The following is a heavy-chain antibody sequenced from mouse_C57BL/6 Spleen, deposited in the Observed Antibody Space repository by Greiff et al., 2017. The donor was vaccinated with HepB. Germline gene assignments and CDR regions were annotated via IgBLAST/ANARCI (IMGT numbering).Heavy chain of an antibody. CDR3: ARCSDGYRYAMDY. CDR2: IYPGSGST. D-gene: IGHD2-3*01. CDR1: GYTFTSYW. J-gene: IGHJ4*01. Sequence: VQLQQPGAELVKPGASVKMSCKASGYTFTSYWITWVKQRPGQGLEWIGDIYPGSGSTNYNEKFKSKATLTVDTSSSTAYMQLSSLTSEDSAVYYCARCSDGYRYAMDYWGQGTSVTVSS. V-gene: IGHV1-55*01.